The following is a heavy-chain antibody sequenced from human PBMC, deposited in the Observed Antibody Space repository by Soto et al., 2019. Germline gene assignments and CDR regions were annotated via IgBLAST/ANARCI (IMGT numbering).Heavy chain of an antibody. J-gene: IGHJ4*02. CDR1: GGTFSSYA. CDR3: ASSADSTGWHYFEN. CDR2: IIPIFGTA. V-gene: IGHV1-69*12. D-gene: IGHD6-19*01. Sequence: QVQLVQSGAEVKKPGSSVKVSCKASGGTFSSYAISWVRQAPGQGLEWMGGIIPIFGTAHYAQKFQSRVNLTAAESTSTDYMEMSRPKSEDAALYYCASSADSTGWHYFENWGQGTRVPISS.